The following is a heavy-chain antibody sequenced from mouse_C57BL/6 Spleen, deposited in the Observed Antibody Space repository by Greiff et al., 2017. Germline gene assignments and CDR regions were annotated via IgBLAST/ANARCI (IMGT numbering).Heavy chain of an antibody. J-gene: IGHJ2*01. Sequence: VQLQQSGPELVQPGASVKISCKASGYTFTDYYMNWVKQSHGKSLEWIGDINPNNGGTSYNQKFKGKATLTVDKSSSTAYMELRSLTSEDSAVYYCARNYGSRYWGQGTTLTVSS. V-gene: IGHV1-26*01. CDR3: ARNYGSRY. CDR1: GYTFTDYY. D-gene: IGHD1-1*01. CDR2: INPNNGGT.